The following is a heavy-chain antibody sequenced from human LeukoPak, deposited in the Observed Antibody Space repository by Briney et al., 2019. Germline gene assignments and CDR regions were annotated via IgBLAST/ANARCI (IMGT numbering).Heavy chain of an antibody. Sequence: SVKVSCKASGYTFTSYGISWVRQAPGQGLEWMGGIIPIFGTANYAQKFQGRVTITTDESTSTAYMELSSLRSEDTAVYYCARGGMVTVTTTGNFDYWGQGTLVTVSS. CDR1: GYTFTSYG. CDR3: ARGGMVTVTTTGNFDY. CDR2: IIPIFGTA. V-gene: IGHV1-69*05. J-gene: IGHJ4*02. D-gene: IGHD4-17*01.